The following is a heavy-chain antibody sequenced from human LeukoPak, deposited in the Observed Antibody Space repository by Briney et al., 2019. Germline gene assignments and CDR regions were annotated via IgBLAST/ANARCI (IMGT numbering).Heavy chain of an antibody. J-gene: IGHJ4*02. CDR1: GGSISSSLYH. CDR3: ARSPTKRVTEDY. V-gene: IGHV4-39*07. D-gene: IGHD2-8*01. CDR2: IYYTGTT. Sequence: SETLSLTCTVSGGSISSSLYHWGWIRQSPGKNLEWLGSIYYTGTTHYSPSLKSRVTISVDKSKNQFSLELTSVTATDTAVYYCARSPTKRVTEDYWGQGTLVTVSS.